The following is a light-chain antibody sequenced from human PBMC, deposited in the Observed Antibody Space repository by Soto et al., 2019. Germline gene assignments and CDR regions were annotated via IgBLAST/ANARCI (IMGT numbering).Light chain of an antibody. Sequence: EIVLTQSPGTVSLSPLEIVTLSFMAIQSVSSSYLAWYQQKPGQAPRLLIYGASSRATGIPDRFSGSGSGTDFTLTISRLEPEDFAIYYCQQRQYWPPITFGQGTRLEIK. CDR1: QSVSSSY. J-gene: IGKJ5*01. CDR2: GAS. CDR3: QQRQYWPPIT. V-gene: IGKV3D-20*02.